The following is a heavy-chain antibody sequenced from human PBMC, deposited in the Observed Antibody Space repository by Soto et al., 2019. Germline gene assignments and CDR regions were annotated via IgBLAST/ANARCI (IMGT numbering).Heavy chain of an antibody. CDR1: GFTVSTYG. J-gene: IGHJ4*02. V-gene: IGHV3-30*03. D-gene: IGHD3-10*01. CDR2: ISRGGGTK. Sequence: QVQLVESGGGVVQPGRSLRLSCAVSGFTVSTYGMHWVRQAPGKGLEWVAVISRGGGTKYYADSVKGRFTIARDNSRNTLFLEMNRLIRDDRAVYYCTGEVASGFWGQGSL. CDR3: TGEVASGF.